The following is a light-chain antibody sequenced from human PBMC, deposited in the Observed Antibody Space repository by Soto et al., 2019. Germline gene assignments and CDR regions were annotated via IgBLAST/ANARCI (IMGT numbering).Light chain of an antibody. CDR2: GAS. J-gene: IGKJ1*01. CDR3: QHYNNYSWT. V-gene: IGKV1-5*01. CDR1: QSINNR. Sequence: DIQMTQSPSTLSASVGDRVTVNCRASQSINNRLAWYQQKPGKAPKLLIYGASTLDSGVPSRFSGSGSLTEFTLTISTLQPDDFATYYCQHYNNYSWTFGQGTKVEIK.